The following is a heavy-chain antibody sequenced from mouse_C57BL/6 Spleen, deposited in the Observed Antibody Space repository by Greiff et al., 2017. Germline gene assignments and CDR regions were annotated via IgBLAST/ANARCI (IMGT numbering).Heavy chain of an antibody. CDR3: TRDGATVVAPYWYFDV. V-gene: IGHV5-9-1*02. D-gene: IGHD1-1*01. CDR2: ISSGGDYI. Sequence: EVMLVESGEGLVKPGGSLKLSCAASGFTFSSYAMSWVRQTPEKRLEWVAYISSGGDYIYYADTVKGRFTISRDNARNTLYLQMSSLKSEDTAMYYCTRDGATVVAPYWYFDVWGTGTTVTVSS. CDR1: GFTFSSYA. J-gene: IGHJ1*03.